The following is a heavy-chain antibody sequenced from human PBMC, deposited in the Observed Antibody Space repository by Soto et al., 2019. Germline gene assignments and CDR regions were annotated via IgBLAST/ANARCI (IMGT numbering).Heavy chain of an antibody. D-gene: IGHD2-2*01. Sequence: GESLKISCKGSGYSFTSYWIGWVRQMPGKGLEWMGIIYPGDSDTRYSPSFQGQVTISADKSISTAYLQWSSLKASDTAMYYCARRATSRHGWVFEKSYYFDYWGQGTLVTVSS. J-gene: IGHJ4*02. V-gene: IGHV5-51*01. CDR1: GYSFTSYW. CDR3: ARRATSRHGWVFEKSYYFDY. CDR2: IYPGDSDT.